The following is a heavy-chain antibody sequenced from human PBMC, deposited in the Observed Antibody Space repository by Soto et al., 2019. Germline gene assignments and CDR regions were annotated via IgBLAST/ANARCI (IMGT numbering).Heavy chain of an antibody. CDR2: NYNSGST. D-gene: IGHD3-10*01. CDR1: GGSISSSSYY. V-gene: IGHV4-39*01. CDR3: ATREKLWLGESFGGKRKYYYYMDV. J-gene: IGHJ6*03. Sequence: SETLSLTFTVSGGSISSSSYYWGWIRQRPGKGLDGIGNNYNSGSTYYNPSLKSRVTISAHTSKNQFSPKLRSETAADTAVYYCATREKLWLGESFGGKRKYYYYMDVWGKGTTVTGSS.